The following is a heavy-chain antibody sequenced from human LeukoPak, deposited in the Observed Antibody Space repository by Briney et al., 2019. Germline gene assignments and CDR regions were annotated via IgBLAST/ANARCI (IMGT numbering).Heavy chain of an antibody. CDR1: GFTFSRYS. J-gene: IGHJ2*01. D-gene: IGHD3-9*01. CDR3: ARDGYYDILTGQQDWYFDL. V-gene: IGHV3-21*01. Sequence: KSGGSLRLSCAASGFTFSRYSMNWVRQAPGKGLEWVSSISISSSYIYYADSVKGRFTISRDNAKNSLYLQMNSLRAEDTAVYYCARDGYYDILTGQQDWYFDLWGRGTLVTVSS. CDR2: ISISSSYI.